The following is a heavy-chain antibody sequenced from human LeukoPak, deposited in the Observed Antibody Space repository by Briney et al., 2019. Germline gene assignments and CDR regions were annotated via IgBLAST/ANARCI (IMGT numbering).Heavy chain of an antibody. CDR3: ARYRRTTAAGFDY. Sequence: SETLSLTCTVSGGFTSPYKWNWIRQPPGKGLEWIGYIYYSGSTNYNPSLKSRVTISVDTSKNQFSLKLSSVTAADTAVYYCARYRRTTAAGFDYWGQGTLVTVSS. J-gene: IGHJ4*02. CDR2: IYYSGST. D-gene: IGHD6-13*01. V-gene: IGHV4-59*01. CDR1: GGFTSPYK.